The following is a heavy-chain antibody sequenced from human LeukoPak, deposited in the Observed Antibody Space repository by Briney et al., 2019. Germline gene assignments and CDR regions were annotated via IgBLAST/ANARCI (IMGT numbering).Heavy chain of an antibody. J-gene: IGHJ6*03. V-gene: IGHV4-59*01. CDR2: VYYRGST. CDR3: ARDGYNSGHYFYYMDV. CDR1: GCSISSYY. D-gene: IGHD5-24*01. Sequence: SETLSLTCTVSGCSISSYYWTWIRQPPGKGLEWIGYVYYRGSTNYNPSLKSRVTISADTSKNQFSLKLESVTAADTAVYFCARDGYNSGHYFYYMDVWGKGTTVTVSS.